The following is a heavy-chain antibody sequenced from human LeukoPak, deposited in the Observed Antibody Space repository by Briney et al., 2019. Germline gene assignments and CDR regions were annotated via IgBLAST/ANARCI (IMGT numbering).Heavy chain of an antibody. D-gene: IGHD3-22*01. V-gene: IGHV3-21*01. CDR3: AKDYDSSGYYLYYFDY. CDR2: ISSRNNYI. J-gene: IGHJ4*02. Sequence: RTGGALRLSCAGFGFSFSEHNMNWLRQAPGKGLEWIASISSRNNYIYYADSLKGRVTVSRDNSKNTLFLQMNSLRTEDTAVYYCAKDYDSSGYYLYYFDYWGQGTLVTVSS. CDR1: GFSFSEHN.